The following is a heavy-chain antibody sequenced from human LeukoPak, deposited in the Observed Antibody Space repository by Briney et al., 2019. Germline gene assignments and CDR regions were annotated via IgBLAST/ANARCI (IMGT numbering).Heavy chain of an antibody. V-gene: IGHV3-11*01. CDR1: GFTFSDSY. CDR2: ISDSADTI. D-gene: IGHD3-16*01. Sequence: GGSLRLSCAASGFTFSDSYMSWIRQVPGKGLEWISYISDSADTISYADSVKGRFTISRDNAKKSLYLQMNSLRAEYTGVYDGAREGGGCVQGYFDYWGQGTLVTVSS. J-gene: IGHJ4*02. CDR3: AREGGGCVQGYFDY.